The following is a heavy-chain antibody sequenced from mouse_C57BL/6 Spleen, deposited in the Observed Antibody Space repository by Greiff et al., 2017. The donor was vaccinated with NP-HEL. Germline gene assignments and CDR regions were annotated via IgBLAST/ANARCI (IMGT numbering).Heavy chain of an antibody. V-gene: IGHV1-39*01. Sequence: VQLQQSGPELVKPGASVKISCKASGYSFTDYYMNWVKQSNGQSLEWIGVIHPNYGTTSYNQKFKGKATLTVDKSSSTAYMQLNSLTSEDSAVYYCARNPRYGSSYGRFDDWGKGTTLTVSS. CDR3: ARNPRYGSSYGRFDD. CDR1: GYSFTDYY. J-gene: IGHJ2*01. CDR2: IHPNYGTT. D-gene: IGHD1-1*01.